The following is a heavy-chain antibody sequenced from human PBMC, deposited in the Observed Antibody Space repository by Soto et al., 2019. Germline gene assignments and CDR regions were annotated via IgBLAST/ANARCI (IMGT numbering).Heavy chain of an antibody. Sequence: GGSLRLSCAASGFTFSSYAMSWVRQAPGKGLEWVSAISGSGGSTYYADSVKGRFTISRDNSKNTLYLQMNSLRAEDTAVYYCANRPLHYDYIWGSYRYTYYYYYYMDVWGKGTTVTVSS. CDR3: ANRPLHYDYIWGSYRYTYYYYYYMDV. J-gene: IGHJ6*03. V-gene: IGHV3-23*01. D-gene: IGHD3-16*02. CDR1: GFTFSSYA. CDR2: ISGSGGST.